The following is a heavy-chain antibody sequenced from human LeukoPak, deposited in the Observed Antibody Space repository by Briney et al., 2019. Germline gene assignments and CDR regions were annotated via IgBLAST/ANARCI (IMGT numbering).Heavy chain of an antibody. J-gene: IGHJ5*02. CDR1: GGSIGTYY. Sequence: SETLSLTCTVSGGSIGTYYWSWIRQPAGKGLEWIGRIYTSGSTNCSPSLKSRVTMSVDTSKNQFSLRLSSVTAADSAVYYCARDRYYYDSSAYYYRFDPWGQGTLVTVSS. D-gene: IGHD3-22*01. CDR3: ARDRYYYDSSAYYYRFDP. CDR2: IYTSGST. V-gene: IGHV4-4*07.